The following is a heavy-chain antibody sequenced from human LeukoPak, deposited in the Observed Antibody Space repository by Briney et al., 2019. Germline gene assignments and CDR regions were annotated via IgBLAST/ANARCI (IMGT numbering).Heavy chain of an antibody. CDR1: EYILSDYY. V-gene: IGHV1-2*02. J-gene: IGHJ5*02. Sequence: ASVKVSCKTSEYILSDYYVHWVRQAPGEGLEWIGWINLNSGGTNYAQKFQGRVTMTRDTSISTAYMELSSLRSDDTAVCYCARSSGGSGRWGDNWFDPWGQGTLVSVSS. CDR2: INLNSGGT. CDR3: ARSSGGSGRWGDNWFDP. D-gene: IGHD3-10*01.